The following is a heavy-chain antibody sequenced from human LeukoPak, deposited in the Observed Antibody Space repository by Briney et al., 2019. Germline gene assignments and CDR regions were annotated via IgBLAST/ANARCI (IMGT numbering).Heavy chain of an antibody. Sequence: RASETLSLTCAVYGGSFSGYYWSWIRQPPGKGLEWIGEINHSGSTNYNPSLNSRVTISVDTSKNQFSLKLSSVTAADTAVYYCARDRMNYYGSGSYFSRYFDLWGRGTLVTVSS. CDR3: ARDRMNYYGSGSYFSRYFDL. D-gene: IGHD3-10*01. V-gene: IGHV4-34*01. CDR1: GGSFSGYY. J-gene: IGHJ2*01. CDR2: INHSGST.